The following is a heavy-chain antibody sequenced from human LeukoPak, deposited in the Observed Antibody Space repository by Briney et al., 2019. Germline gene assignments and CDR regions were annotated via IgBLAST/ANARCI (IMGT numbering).Heavy chain of an antibody. D-gene: IGHD2-15*01. Sequence: GASVKVSCKASGCTFTSYGISWVRQAPGQGLEWMGWISAYNGNTNYAQKLQGRATMTTDTSTSTAYMELRSLRSDDTAVYYCARDWPYCSGGSCLLDYWGQGTLVTVSS. CDR2: ISAYNGNT. CDR3: ARDWPYCSGGSCLLDY. J-gene: IGHJ4*02. CDR1: GCTFTSYG. V-gene: IGHV1-18*01.